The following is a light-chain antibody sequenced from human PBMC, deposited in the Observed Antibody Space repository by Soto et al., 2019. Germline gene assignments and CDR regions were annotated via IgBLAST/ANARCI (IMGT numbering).Light chain of an antibody. CDR3: QQYDDFWT. J-gene: IGKJ1*01. V-gene: IGKV1-5*01. Sequence: IRMTQSPSTLSASVGDRVTITCRASQRVTTWLAWYQQKPGKAPKLLIHDTSILQSGVPSRFSGSGSGTEFTLTISSLQPDDLATYYCQQYDDFWTFGQGTKVDIK. CDR1: QRVTTW. CDR2: DTS.